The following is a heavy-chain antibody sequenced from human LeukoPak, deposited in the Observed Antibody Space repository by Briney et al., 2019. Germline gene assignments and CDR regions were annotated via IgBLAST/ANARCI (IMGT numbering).Heavy chain of an antibody. CDR3: AKGSASGRPYYFDY. Sequence: GGSLRLSCAASGFTFSSYAMSWVRQAPGKVLEWVSGITSSGGSTYHADSVKGRFTISRDNSKNTLFLQMSSLRAEDSAIFYCAKGSASGRPYYFDYWGQGILVTVSS. D-gene: IGHD2-15*01. CDR2: ITSSGGST. J-gene: IGHJ4*02. V-gene: IGHV3-23*01. CDR1: GFTFSSYA.